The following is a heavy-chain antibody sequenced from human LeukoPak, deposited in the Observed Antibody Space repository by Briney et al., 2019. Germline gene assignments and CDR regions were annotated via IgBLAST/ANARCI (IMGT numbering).Heavy chain of an antibody. CDR3: ARRYYDYVWGSYRHFDY. D-gene: IGHD3-16*02. J-gene: IGHJ4*02. CDR2: IYPGDSDT. Sequence: HGESLKISCKGSGYSFTSYWIGWVRQMPGKGLEWMGIIYPGDSDTRYSPSFQGQVTISADKSISTAYLQWSSLKASDTAMYYCARRYYDYVWGSYRHFDYWGQGTLVTVSS. CDR1: GYSFTSYW. V-gene: IGHV5-51*01.